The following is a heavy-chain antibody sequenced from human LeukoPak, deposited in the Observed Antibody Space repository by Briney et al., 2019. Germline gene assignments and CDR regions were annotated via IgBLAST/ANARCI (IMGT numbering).Heavy chain of an antibody. CDR1: GFTFTDYF. CDR3: ARDRGWRSSGYYLYHFDY. V-gene: IGHV3-7*01. D-gene: IGHD3-22*01. CDR2: IKHNGGEK. Sequence: VGSLRLSCVASGFTFTDYFISWVRQAPGKGLEWVASIKHNGGEKYHVDSVKGRFTISRDNAKNSLYLEMSSLRVEDTAVYYCARDRGWRSSGYYLYHFDYWGQGTLVTFAS. J-gene: IGHJ4*02.